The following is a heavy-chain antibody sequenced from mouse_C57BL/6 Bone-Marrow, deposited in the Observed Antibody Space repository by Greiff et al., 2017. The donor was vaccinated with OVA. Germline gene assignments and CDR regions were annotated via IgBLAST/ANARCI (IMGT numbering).Heavy chain of an antibody. Sequence: QVQLKQPGAELVKPGASVKLSCKASGYTFTSYWMHWVKQRPGQGLEWIGMIHPNSGSTNYNEKFKSKATLTVDKSSSTAYMQLSSLTSEDSAVYYCARQLGPFFAYWGQGTLVTVSA. CDR1: GYTFTSYW. J-gene: IGHJ3*01. D-gene: IGHD4-1*02. CDR3: ARQLGPFFAY. CDR2: IHPNSGST. V-gene: IGHV1-64*01.